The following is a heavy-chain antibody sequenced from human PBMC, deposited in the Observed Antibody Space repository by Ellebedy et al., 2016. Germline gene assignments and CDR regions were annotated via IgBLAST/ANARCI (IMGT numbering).Heavy chain of an antibody. CDR1: GFTFSSYA. CDR3: AKEHYYDSSGYFEYYYYGMDV. J-gene: IGHJ6*02. CDR2: ISWNSGSI. V-gene: IGHV3-9*01. Sequence: SLKISXVASGFTFSSYAMSWVRQAPGKGLEWVSGISWNSGSIGYADSVKGRFTISRDNAKNSLYLQMNSLRAEDTALYYCAKEHYYDSSGYFEYYYYGMDVWGQGTTVTVSS. D-gene: IGHD3-22*01.